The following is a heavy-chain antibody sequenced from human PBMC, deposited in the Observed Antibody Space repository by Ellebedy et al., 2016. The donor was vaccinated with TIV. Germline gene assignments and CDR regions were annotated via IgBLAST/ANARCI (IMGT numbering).Heavy chain of an antibody. D-gene: IGHD5-12*01. V-gene: IGHV5-51*01. J-gene: IGHJ4*02. CDR1: EYNFAMYW. CDR3: ARPGGYTGHGDY. CDR2: IYPGDSDT. Sequence: PGGSLRLSCKGSEYNFAMYWIGWVRQMPGNGLEWMGTIYPGDSDTRYSPSFQGQVTISADKSTSPAFLHWTSLKSSDTAIYYCARPGGYTGHGDYWGQGTLVTVSS.